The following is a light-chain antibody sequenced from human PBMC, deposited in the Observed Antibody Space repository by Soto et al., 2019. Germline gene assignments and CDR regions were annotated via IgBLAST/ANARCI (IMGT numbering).Light chain of an antibody. CDR1: SSDVGGYNY. V-gene: IGLV2-14*01. CDR3: SSYTSSSTLGV. Sequence: QSVLTQPASVSGSPGQSITISCTGTSSDVGGYNYVSWYQQHPGKAPKLMIYDVSNRPSGVSNRFSGSKSGNTASLTISGLQAEDEADYYGSSYTSSSTLGVFGGGTKLTVL. J-gene: IGLJ2*01. CDR2: DVS.